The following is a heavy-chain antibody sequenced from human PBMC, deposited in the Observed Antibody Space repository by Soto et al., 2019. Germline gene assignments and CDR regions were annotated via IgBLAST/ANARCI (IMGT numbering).Heavy chain of an antibody. D-gene: IGHD3-10*01. Sequence: GGSLRLSCAASGFIFSDYYMNWIRQAPGKGLEWVSYISSGGSYAKYADSVKGRFTISRDNAKKSVYLQMRSLRAEDTAFYYCARDSSLDVRPLDHWGQGTLVTVSS. CDR1: GFIFSDYY. CDR2: ISSGGSYA. V-gene: IGHV3-11*06. J-gene: IGHJ4*02. CDR3: ARDSSLDVRPLDH.